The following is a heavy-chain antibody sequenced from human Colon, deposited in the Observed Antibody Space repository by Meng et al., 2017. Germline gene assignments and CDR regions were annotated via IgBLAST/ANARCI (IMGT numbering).Heavy chain of an antibody. CDR3: ARDRAYGDYAYFDH. CDR1: GDTFSPYS. Sequence: SVKVSCKASGDTFSPYSFSWVRQAPGQGCEWMGGIIPIMGPAKIAQKFQGRVTITADTYTNTLYMELTGLTSDDTAVYYCARDRAYGDYAYFDHWGQGTLVTVSS. V-gene: IGHV1-69*06. J-gene: IGHJ4*02. CDR2: IIPIMGPA. D-gene: IGHD4-17*01.